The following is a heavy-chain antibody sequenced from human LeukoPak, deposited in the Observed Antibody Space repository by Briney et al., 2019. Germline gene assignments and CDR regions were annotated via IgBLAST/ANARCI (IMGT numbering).Heavy chain of an antibody. D-gene: IGHD5-18*01. J-gene: IGHJ4*02. CDR2: IKQDGSEK. CDR1: GFTFSSYW. CDR3: ASTVDTAMVTSSNY. V-gene: IGHV3-7*03. Sequence: GGSLRLSCAASGFTFSSYWMSWVRQAPGKGLEWVANIKQDGSEKYYVDSVKGRFTISRDNAKNSLYLQMNSLRAEDTAVYYCASTVDTAMVTSSNYWGQGTLVTVSS.